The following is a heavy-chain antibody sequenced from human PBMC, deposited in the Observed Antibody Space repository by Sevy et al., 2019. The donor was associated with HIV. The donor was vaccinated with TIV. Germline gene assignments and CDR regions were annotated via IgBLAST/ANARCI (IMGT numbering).Heavy chain of an antibody. V-gene: IGHV1-46*01. CDR3: ASLSRNYDFWSGPENYYGMDV. D-gene: IGHD3-3*01. CDR1: GYTFTSYY. CDR2: INPSGGST. J-gene: IGHJ6*02. Sequence: ASVKVSCKASGYTFTSYYMHWVRQAPGQGLEWMGIINPSGGSTSYAQKFQGRATMTRDTSTSTVYMELSSLRSEDTAVYYCASLSRNYDFWSGPENYYGMDVWGQGTTVTVSS.